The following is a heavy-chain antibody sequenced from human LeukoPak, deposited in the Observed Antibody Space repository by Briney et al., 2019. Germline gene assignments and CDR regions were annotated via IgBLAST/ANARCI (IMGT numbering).Heavy chain of an antibody. Sequence: GGSLRLSCAASGFTFSSHSMNWVRQAPGKGLEWVSYISSSSSTIYYADSVKGRFTISRDNSKNTLYVQMNSLRAEDTAVYYCAKGHYYGSGSLDYWGQGTLVTVSS. J-gene: IGHJ4*02. CDR3: AKGHYYGSGSLDY. CDR1: GFTFSSHS. D-gene: IGHD3-10*01. CDR2: ISSSSSTI. V-gene: IGHV3-48*01.